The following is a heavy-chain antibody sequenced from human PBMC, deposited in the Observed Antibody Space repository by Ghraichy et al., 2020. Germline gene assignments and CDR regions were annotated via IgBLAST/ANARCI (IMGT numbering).Heavy chain of an antibody. CDR3: ARIYYDFWSGYYIPY. CDR1: GFSLSNARMG. J-gene: IGHJ4*02. D-gene: IGHD3-3*01. Sequence: SGPTLVKPTETLTLTCTVSGFSLSNARMGVSWIRQPPGKALEWLAHIFSNDEKSYSTSLKSWLTISKDTSKSQVVLTMTNMDPVDTATYYCARIYYDFWSGYYIPYWGQGTLVTVAS. CDR2: IFSNDEK. V-gene: IGHV2-26*01.